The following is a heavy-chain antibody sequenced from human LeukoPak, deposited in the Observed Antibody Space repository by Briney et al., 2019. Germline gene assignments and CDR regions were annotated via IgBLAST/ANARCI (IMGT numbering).Heavy chain of an antibody. J-gene: IGHJ5*02. CDR2: INPSGGST. V-gene: IGHV1-46*01. CDR3: ARAPIAVALRSWFDP. Sequence: GASVEVSCKASGYTFTSYYMHWVRQAPGQGLEWMGIINPSGGSTGYAQKFQGRVTMTRDTSTSTVYMKLSSLRSEDTAVYYCARAPIAVALRSWFDPWGQGTLVTVSS. CDR1: GYTFTSYY. D-gene: IGHD6-19*01.